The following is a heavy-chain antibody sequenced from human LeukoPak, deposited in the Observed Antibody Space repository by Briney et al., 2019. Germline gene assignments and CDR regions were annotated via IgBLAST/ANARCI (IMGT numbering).Heavy chain of an antibody. D-gene: IGHD2-2*01. V-gene: IGHV3-30*18. Sequence: SCKASGFTFSSYGMHWVRQAPGKGLEWVAVISYDGSNKYYADSVKGRFTISRDNSKNTLYLQMNSLRAEDTAVYYCAKDRRCSSTSCAGSMDYWGQGTLVTVSS. CDR3: AKDRRCSSTSCAGSMDY. CDR1: GFTFSSYG. CDR2: ISYDGSNK. J-gene: IGHJ4*02.